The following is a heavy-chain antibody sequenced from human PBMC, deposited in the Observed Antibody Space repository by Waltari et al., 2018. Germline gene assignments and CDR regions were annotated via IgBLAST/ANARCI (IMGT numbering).Heavy chain of an antibody. D-gene: IGHD2-8*01. J-gene: IGHJ4*02. CDR1: GFTFSDYY. Sequence: AASGFTFSDYYMTWIRQAPGTGLECVSYISSSGSIIYYADSVKGRFTISRHNAKNSLYLQMSSLRAEDTAIFYCARGRDSSLYYFDYWGQGTLVTVSS. CDR3: ARGRDSSLYYFDY. CDR2: ISSSGSII. V-gene: IGHV3-11*01.